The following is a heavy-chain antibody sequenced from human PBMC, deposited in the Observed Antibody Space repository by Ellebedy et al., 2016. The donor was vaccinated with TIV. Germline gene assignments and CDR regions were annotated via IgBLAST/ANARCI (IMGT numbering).Heavy chain of an antibody. CDR3: AKDRSKEVQWLDDPFDI. Sequence: GGSLRLSXETSRIAFDLYGMHWVRQAPGRGLEWVAVISFDGGNQYYADSVQGRFTISRDNSKNTLFLQMTSLRPEDTAVYFCAKDRSKEVQWLDDPFDIWGRGTMVTVSS. CDR1: RIAFDLYG. D-gene: IGHD6-19*01. V-gene: IGHV3-30*18. J-gene: IGHJ3*02. CDR2: ISFDGGNQ.